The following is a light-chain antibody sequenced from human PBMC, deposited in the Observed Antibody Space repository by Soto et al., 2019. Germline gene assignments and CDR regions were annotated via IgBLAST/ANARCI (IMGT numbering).Light chain of an antibody. V-gene: IGKV3-20*01. CDR1: QSVSRN. CDR2: GSS. CDR3: QQYGSSPMYT. Sequence: EIVMTQSPATLSVSPGERATLSSRAIQSVSRNLAWYQQKPGQAPRLLIYGSSSRAPGIPDRFSGSGSGTDFTLTISRLEPEDFAVYYCQQYGSSPMYTFGQGTKVDIK. J-gene: IGKJ2*01.